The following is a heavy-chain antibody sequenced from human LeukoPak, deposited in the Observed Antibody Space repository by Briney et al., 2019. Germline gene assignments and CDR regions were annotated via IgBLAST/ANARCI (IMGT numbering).Heavy chain of an antibody. CDR3: ARGPAARYFDY. J-gene: IGHJ4*02. CDR2: IIPIFGTA. D-gene: IGHD2-2*01. V-gene: IGHV1-69*13. CDR1: GDTFSSYA. Sequence: SVKVSCKASGDTFSSYAISWVRQAPGQGLEWMGGIIPIFGTANYAQKFQGRVTITADESTSTAYMKLSSLRSEDTAVYYCARGPAARYFDYRGQGTLVTVSS.